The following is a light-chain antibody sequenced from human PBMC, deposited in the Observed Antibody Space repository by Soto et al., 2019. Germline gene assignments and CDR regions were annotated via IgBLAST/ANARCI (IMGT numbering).Light chain of an antibody. V-gene: IGLV1-47*02. CDR1: SSNIGSNY. CDR3: AAWDDSLSGRGVV. J-gene: IGLJ2*01. CDR2: SNN. Sequence: QSVLTQPPSASGTPGQRVTISCSGSSSNIGSNYVYWYQQLPGTAPKLLIYSNNQRPSGVPDRFSGPKSGTSASLAISGLRSEDEADYYCAAWDDSLSGRGVVFGGGTKLTVL.